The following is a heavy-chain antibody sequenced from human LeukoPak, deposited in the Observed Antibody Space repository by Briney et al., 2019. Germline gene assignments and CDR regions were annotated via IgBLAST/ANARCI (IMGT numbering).Heavy chain of an antibody. V-gene: IGHV1-18*01. CDR2: ISAYNGNT. CDR1: GYTFTSYG. Sequence: ASVKVSCKASGYTFTSYGISWVRQAPGQGLEWMGWISAYNGNTNYAQKLQGRVTMTTDTSTSTAYMELRSLRSDDTAVYYCARAGTRTGTEYNWFDPWGQGTLVTVSA. CDR3: ARAGTRTGTEYNWFDP. D-gene: IGHD1/OR15-1a*01. J-gene: IGHJ5*02.